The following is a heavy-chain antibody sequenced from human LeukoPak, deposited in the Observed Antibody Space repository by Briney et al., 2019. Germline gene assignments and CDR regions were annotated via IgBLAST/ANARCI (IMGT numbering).Heavy chain of an antibody. CDR2: INLNGGST. CDR3: ARATDTAGFDH. V-gene: IGHV1-46*01. Sequence: ASVKASCKAFGYTFTSYYMHWLRQAPGQGLEWMGIINLNGGSTSYAQKFQVRVTMTRDTSTRTVYMELSSLRAEDVAVYFCARATDTAGFDHWGQGTLVTVSS. D-gene: IGHD5-18*01. J-gene: IGHJ4*02. CDR1: GYTFTSYY.